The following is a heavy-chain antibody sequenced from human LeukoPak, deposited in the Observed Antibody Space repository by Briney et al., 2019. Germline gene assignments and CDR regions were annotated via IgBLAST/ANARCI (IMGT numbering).Heavy chain of an antibody. CDR1: GGSVSSSSYY. Sequence: SETLSLTCTVSGGSVSSSSYYWGWIRQPPGKGLEWIGTFYYGGSTYYNPSLESRVTISVDTSKNQFSLKLSSVTAADTAVYYCANTAMIFGPYRYWSQGTLVTVSS. J-gene: IGHJ4*02. CDR3: ANTAMIFGPYRY. D-gene: IGHD3/OR15-3a*01. CDR2: FYYGGST. V-gene: IGHV4-39*07.